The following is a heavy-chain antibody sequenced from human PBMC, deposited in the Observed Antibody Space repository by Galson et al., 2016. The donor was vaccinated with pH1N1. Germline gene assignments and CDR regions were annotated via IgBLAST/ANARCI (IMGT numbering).Heavy chain of an antibody. D-gene: IGHD4-23*01. V-gene: IGHV3-48*03. J-gene: IGHJ4*02. CDR1: GFTFTNYD. CDR2: ISAGGTAI. CDR3: ARVDYDGKSDY. Sequence: SLRLSCASSGFTFTNYDMDWVRQAPGKGLEWISYISAGGTAIYYSDSVRGRFTVSRDNAKDSLYLQMNSLRAEDTAVYYCARVDYDGKSDYWGQGTLVAVSS.